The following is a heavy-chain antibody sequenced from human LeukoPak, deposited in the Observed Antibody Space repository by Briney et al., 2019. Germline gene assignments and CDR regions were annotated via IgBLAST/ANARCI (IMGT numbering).Heavy chain of an antibody. V-gene: IGHV4-4*02. Sequence: SGTVSLTCAVSGGSISSSNWWSWVRQPPGKGLEWIGEIYHSGSTNYNPSLKSRVTISVDKSKNQFSLKLSSVTAADTAVYYCARWKGGSYFDAFDIWGQGTMVTVSS. CDR2: IYHSGST. D-gene: IGHD1-26*01. CDR1: GGSISSSNW. CDR3: ARWKGGSYFDAFDI. J-gene: IGHJ3*02.